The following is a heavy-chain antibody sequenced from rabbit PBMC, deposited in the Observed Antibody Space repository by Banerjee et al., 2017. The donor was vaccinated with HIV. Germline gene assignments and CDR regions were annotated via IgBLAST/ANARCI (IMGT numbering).Heavy chain of an antibody. V-gene: IGHV1S45*01. J-gene: IGHJ4*01. D-gene: IGHD6-1*01. CDR1: GFSFSSNYW. CDR3: ARGSTYASADYAL. Sequence: QEQLEESGGDLVKPEGSLTLTCTASGFSFSSNYWICWICQSPGKGQEWIACIDSDCSGDTAYASWAKGRVTISKASSTTVALQITSLTAADAATYFCARGSTYASADYALWGPGTLVTDS. CDR2: IDSDCSGDT.